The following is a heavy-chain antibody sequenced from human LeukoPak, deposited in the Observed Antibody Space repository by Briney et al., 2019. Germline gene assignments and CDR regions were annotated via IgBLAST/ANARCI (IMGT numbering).Heavy chain of an antibody. CDR2: INHSGYT. V-gene: IGHV4-34*01. CDR3: TRAVAGHPD. D-gene: IGHD5-12*01. CDR1: GVPFSNYY. Sequence: SETLSLTCAVSGVPFSNYYWSWVRQSPRQGLEWIGEINHSGYTNYNPSLKSRVTMPIDTSKNQFSLRLTSVTAADTGVYYCTRAVAGHPDWGQGTLVTVSS. J-gene: IGHJ4*02.